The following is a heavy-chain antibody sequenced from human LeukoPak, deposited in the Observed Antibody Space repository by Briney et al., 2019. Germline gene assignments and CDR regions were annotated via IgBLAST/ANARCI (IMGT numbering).Heavy chain of an antibody. CDR1: GFTFSSYG. Sequence: GGSLRLSCAASGFTFSSYGMHWVRQAPGKGLEWVAFIRYDGSNKYYADSVKGRFTISRDNSKNTLYLQMNSLRAEDTAVYYCAKDSSYYDFWSGYAPLYNWFDPWGQGTLVTVSS. D-gene: IGHD3-3*01. CDR3: AKDSSYYDFWSGYAPLYNWFDP. J-gene: IGHJ5*02. CDR2: IRYDGSNK. V-gene: IGHV3-30*02.